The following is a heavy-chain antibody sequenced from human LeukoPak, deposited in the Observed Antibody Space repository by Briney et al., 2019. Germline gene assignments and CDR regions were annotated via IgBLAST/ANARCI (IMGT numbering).Heavy chain of an antibody. CDR2: IYTSGST. V-gene: IGHV4-4*07. CDR3: ARGGRGKAVDFDF. D-gene: IGHD6-19*01. J-gene: IGHJ4*02. Sequence: PSETLSLTCTVSGGSISSYYWIWIRQPAGKGLEWIGRIYTSGSTNYNPSPKSRVTMSVDTSKNQVSLKLRSVTDADTAVYYCARGGRGKAVDFDFWGQGTLVTVSS. CDR1: GGSISSYY.